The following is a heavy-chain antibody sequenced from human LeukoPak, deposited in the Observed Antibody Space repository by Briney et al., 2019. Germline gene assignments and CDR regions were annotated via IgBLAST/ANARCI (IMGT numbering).Heavy chain of an antibody. D-gene: IGHD3-22*01. CDR1: GYTFTSYD. V-gene: IGHV1-8*01. CDR2: MNPNSGNT. Sequence: GASVKVSCKASGYTFTSYDINWVRQATGQGLEWMGWMNPNSGNTGYAQKFQGRVTMTRNTSISTAYMELSSLRSEDTAVYYCARGPGYSSSWFNPRNYYDSSGYPRYNWFDPWGQGTLVTVSS. J-gene: IGHJ5*02. CDR3: ARGPGYSSSWFNPRNYYDSSGYPRYNWFDP.